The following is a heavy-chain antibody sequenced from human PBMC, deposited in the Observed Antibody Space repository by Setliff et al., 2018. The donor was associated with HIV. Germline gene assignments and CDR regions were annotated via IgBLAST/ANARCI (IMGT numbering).Heavy chain of an antibody. V-gene: IGHV4-59*01. Sequence: PSETLSLTCTVSGGSISSYYWSWIRQPPGKGLEWIGYIYYSGSTNYNPSLTSRVTISVDTSKNQFSLKLSSVNAADTAVYYCARGSAYYDGAGIDYWGQGTLVTVSS. CDR1: GGSISSYY. CDR3: ARGSAYYDGAGIDY. D-gene: IGHD3-10*01. J-gene: IGHJ4*02. CDR2: IYYSGST.